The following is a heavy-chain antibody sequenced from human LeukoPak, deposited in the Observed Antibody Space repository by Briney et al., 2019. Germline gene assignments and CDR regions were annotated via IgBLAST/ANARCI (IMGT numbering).Heavy chain of an antibody. D-gene: IGHD2-2*01. V-gene: IGHV4-59*01. CDR2: IYYSGST. CDR3: ASTERCSTTCPLDY. Sequence: KPSETLSLTCTVSGGSISSYYWNWIRQPPGKGLEWIGYIYYSGSTNYNPSLKSRVTISVDTSKNQFSLKLSSVTAADTAVYYCASTERCSTTCPLDYWGQGTLVTVSS. J-gene: IGHJ4*02. CDR1: GGSISSYY.